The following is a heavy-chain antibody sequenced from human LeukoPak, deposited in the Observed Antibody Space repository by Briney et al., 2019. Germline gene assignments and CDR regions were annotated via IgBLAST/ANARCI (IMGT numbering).Heavy chain of an antibody. V-gene: IGHV1-46*01. J-gene: IGHJ4*02. D-gene: IGHD3-10*01. Sequence: ASVKVSCKASGYTFTSYYMHWVRQAPGQGLEWMGIINPSGGSTSYAQKFQGRATMTRDTSTSTVYMELSSLRSEDTAVYYCARVVLSYGSGSPTFDYWGQGTLVTVSS. CDR3: ARVVLSYGSGSPTFDY. CDR2: INPSGGST. CDR1: GYTFTSYY.